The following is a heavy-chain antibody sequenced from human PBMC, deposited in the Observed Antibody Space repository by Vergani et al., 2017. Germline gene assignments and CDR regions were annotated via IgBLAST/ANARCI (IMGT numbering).Heavy chain of an antibody. J-gene: IGHJ6*03. CDR3: AKDDSSSPYYYYMDV. Sequence: EVQLLESGGGLVQPGGSLRLSCAASGFTFSSYAMSWVRQARGKGLEWVSAISGSGGSTYYADSVKGRFTISRDNSKNTLYLQMNSLRAEDTAVYYCAKDDSSSPYYYYMDVWGKGTTVTVSS. D-gene: IGHD6-6*01. CDR1: GFTFSSYA. V-gene: IGHV3-23*01. CDR2: ISGSGGST.